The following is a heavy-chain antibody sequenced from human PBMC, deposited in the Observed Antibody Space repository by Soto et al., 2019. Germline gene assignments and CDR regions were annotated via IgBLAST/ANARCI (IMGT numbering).Heavy chain of an antibody. CDR3: ARDGDYYGSGRKFDY. Sequence: QVQLVQSGAEVKKPGASVKVSCKASGYTFTSYAMHWVRQAPGQRLEWMGWINAGNGNTKYSQKFQGRVTITRETSASTDYMELSSLRSEDTAVYYCARDGDYYGSGRKFDYWGQGTLVTVSS. V-gene: IGHV1-3*01. D-gene: IGHD3-10*01. CDR1: GYTFTSYA. J-gene: IGHJ4*02. CDR2: INAGNGNT.